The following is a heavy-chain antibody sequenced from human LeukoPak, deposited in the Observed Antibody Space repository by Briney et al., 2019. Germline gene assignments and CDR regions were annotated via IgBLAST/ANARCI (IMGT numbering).Heavy chain of an antibody. D-gene: IGHD2-15*01. J-gene: IGHJ6*03. Sequence: GGSLRLSCAASGFTFDDYAMHWVRQAPGKGLEWVSGISWNSGSIGYADSVKGRFTISRDNAKNSLYLQMNSLRAEDTALYYCAKDIILGGSCFHTMDVWGKGTTVTVSS. CDR3: AKDIILGGSCFHTMDV. CDR1: GFTFDDYA. CDR2: ISWNSGSI. V-gene: IGHV3-9*01.